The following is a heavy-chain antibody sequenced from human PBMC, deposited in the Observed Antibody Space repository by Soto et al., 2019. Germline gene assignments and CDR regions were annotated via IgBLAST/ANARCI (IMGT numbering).Heavy chain of an antibody. J-gene: IGHJ6*02. CDR1: QFTFNIDA. D-gene: IGHD1-20*01. Sequence: EVQLLESGGGFVQSGESLTLSCVASQFTFNIDAMTWVLQAPGKGLEWVSSMSGSGASIYYADSVKGRFTISRDKSKKTLYLQMNSLRAEDTAVYWCARDNWNGAYYGLDVWGQGTTVTVS. CDR2: MSGSGASI. CDR3: ARDNWNGAYYGLDV. V-gene: IGHV3-23*01.